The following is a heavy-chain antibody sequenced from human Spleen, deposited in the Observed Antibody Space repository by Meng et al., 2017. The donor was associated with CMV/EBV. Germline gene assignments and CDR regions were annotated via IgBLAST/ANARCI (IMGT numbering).Heavy chain of an antibody. J-gene: IGHJ6*02. CDR1: GYTFTGYY. D-gene: IGHD2-15*01. V-gene: IGHV1-2*02. CDR3: ARVWTGDGIGYCSGGSCYSGDYYYGMDV. Sequence: ASVKVSCKASGYTFTGYYMHWVRQAPGQGLEWMGWINPNSGGTNYAQKFQGRVTMTRDPSISTPYMELSRLRSDDTAVYYCARVWTGDGIGYCSGGSCYSGDYYYGMDVWGQGTTVTVSS. CDR2: INPNSGGT.